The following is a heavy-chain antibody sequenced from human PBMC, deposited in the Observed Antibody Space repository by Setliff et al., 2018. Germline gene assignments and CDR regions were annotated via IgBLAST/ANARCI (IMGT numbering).Heavy chain of an antibody. V-gene: IGHV1-69*08. J-gene: IGHJ5*02. CDR3: ARLYYNFWSGYFWEHAQFDP. D-gene: IGHD3-3*01. Sequence: GASVKVSCKASGGTFSSYTISWVRQAPGQGLEWMGRIIPVFGTANYAQKFQGRVTITADKSTSTAYMELSSLRSEDTAVYYCARLYYNFWSGYFWEHAQFDPWGQGTLVTVSS. CDR2: IIPVFGTA. CDR1: GGTFSSYT.